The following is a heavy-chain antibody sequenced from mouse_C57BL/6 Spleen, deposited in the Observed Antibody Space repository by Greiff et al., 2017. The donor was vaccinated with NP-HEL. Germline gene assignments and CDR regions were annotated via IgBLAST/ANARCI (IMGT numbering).Heavy chain of an antibody. CDR2: IDPENGDT. V-gene: IGHV14-4*01. CDR3: TQGGGPNSD. Sequence: VQLKESGAELVRPGASVKLSCTASGFNIKDDYMHWVKQRPEQGLEWIGWIDPENGDTEYASKFQGKATIKADTSSNTAYLQLSSLTSEDTAVYYCTQGGGPNSDWGQGTTLTVSS. CDR1: GFNIKDDY. D-gene: IGHD4-1*01. J-gene: IGHJ2*01.